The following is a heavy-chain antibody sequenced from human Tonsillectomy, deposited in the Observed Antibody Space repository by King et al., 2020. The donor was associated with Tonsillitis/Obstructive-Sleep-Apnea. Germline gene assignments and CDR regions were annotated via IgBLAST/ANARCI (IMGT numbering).Heavy chain of an antibody. CDR3: ARLWSGRHIVLPPAAYTWFDP. CDR2: ISHSGST. CDR1: GGSFSDCS. D-gene: IGHD2-2*01. Sequence: VQLQQWGAGLLKPSETLSLTCAVYGGSFSDCSWSWIRQPPGKGREWIGEISHSGSTNYNPSLKSRVTISVDTSKNQFSLKLNSVTAADTAVYYCARLWSGRHIVLPPAAYTWFDPWGQGTLVTVSP. J-gene: IGHJ5*02. V-gene: IGHV4-34*01.